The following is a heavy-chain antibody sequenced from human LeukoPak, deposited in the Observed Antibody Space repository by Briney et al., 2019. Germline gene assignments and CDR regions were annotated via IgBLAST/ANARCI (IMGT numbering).Heavy chain of an antibody. Sequence: GASVKVSCKASGYTFTCYGISRVRQAPGQGLEWMGWISAYNGNTNYVQGLQGRVTMTTDTSTSTAYMELGSLRSDDTAVYYCAREDRHMNWFDPWGQGTLVTVSS. V-gene: IGHV1-18*01. J-gene: IGHJ5*02. CDR1: GYTFTCYG. CDR2: ISAYNGNT. CDR3: AREDRHMNWFDP.